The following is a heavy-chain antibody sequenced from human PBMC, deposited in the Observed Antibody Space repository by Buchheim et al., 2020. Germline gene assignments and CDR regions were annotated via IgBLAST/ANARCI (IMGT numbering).Heavy chain of an antibody. CDR2: INPNSGGT. Sequence: QVQLVQSGAEVKKPGASVKVSCKASGYTFTGYYMHWVRQAPGQGLEWMGWINPNSGGTNYAQKFQGRVTMTRDTSISTAYMELSRLRSDDTAVYYCARDRGYGFWSGYPIFGYYYYGMDVWGQGTT. J-gene: IGHJ6*02. CDR3: ARDRGYGFWSGYPIFGYYYYGMDV. V-gene: IGHV1-2*02. CDR1: GYTFTGYY. D-gene: IGHD3-3*01.